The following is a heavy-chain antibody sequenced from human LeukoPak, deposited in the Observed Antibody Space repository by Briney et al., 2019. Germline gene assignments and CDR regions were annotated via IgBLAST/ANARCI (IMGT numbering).Heavy chain of an antibody. D-gene: IGHD3-9*01. Sequence: MSSETLSLTCAVYGGSFSGYYWSWIRQPPGKGLEWIGEINHSGSTNYNPSLKSRVTISVDTSKNQFSLKLSSVTAADTAVYYCARGSGYDILTGYYNNWFDPWGQGTLVTVSS. V-gene: IGHV4-34*01. CDR1: GGSFSGYY. CDR2: INHSGST. CDR3: ARGSGYDILTGYYNNWFDP. J-gene: IGHJ5*02.